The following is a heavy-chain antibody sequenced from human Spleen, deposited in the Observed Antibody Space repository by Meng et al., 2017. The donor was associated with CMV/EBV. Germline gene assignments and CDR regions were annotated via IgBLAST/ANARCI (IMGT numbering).Heavy chain of an antibody. CDR1: GYTFTSYY. V-gene: IGHV1-46*01. J-gene: IGHJ5*02. Sequence: ASVKVSCKASGYTFTSYYMHWVRQAPGQGLEWMGIINPSGGSTSYAQKFQGRVTMTRDTSTSTVYMELSSLRSEDTAVYYCARDIEEEDSVVVPAAIHRGDWFDPWGQGTLVTVSS. CDR3: ARDIEEEDSVVVPAAIHRGDWFDP. D-gene: IGHD2-2*02. CDR2: INPSGGST.